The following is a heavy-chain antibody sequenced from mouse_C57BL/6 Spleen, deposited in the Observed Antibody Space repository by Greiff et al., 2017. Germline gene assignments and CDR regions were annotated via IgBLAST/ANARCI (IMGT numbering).Heavy chain of an antibody. Sequence: QVQLQQSGAELARPGASVKMSCKASGYTFTSYTMHWVKQRPGQGLEWIGYINPSSGYTKYNQKFKDKATLTADKSSSTAYMQLSSLTSEDSAVYYCARGVNSYYAMGCWDQGTSVTVST. CDR1: GYTFTSYT. D-gene: IGHD1-3*01. J-gene: IGHJ4*01. CDR3: ARGVNSYYAMGC. V-gene: IGHV1-4*01. CDR2: INPSSGYT.